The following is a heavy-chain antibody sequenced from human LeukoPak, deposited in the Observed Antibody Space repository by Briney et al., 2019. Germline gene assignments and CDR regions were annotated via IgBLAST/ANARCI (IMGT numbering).Heavy chain of an antibody. V-gene: IGHV3-11*04. J-gene: IGHJ4*02. Sequence: PGGSLRLSCAASGFSFSDYYMSGLRQAPGKGLEWVSYISSSGDTMSYADSVKSRFTISRDNAKNSLFLQMSSLRAEDAAIYYCARVMGNYASDYWGQGALVTVSS. CDR2: ISSSGDTM. D-gene: IGHD1-7*01. CDR3: ARVMGNYASDY. CDR1: GFSFSDYY.